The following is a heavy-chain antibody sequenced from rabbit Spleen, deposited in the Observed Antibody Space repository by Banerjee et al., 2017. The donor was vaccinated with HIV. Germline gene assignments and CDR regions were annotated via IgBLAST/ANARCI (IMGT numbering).Heavy chain of an antibody. D-gene: IGHD8-1*01. Sequence: QSLEESGGGLVQPEGSLTLTCTASGLDFSSSYYMCWVRQAPGKGLEWIGCIDIASSGSTYYASWAKGRVTITRSTSLNTVTLQMTSLTAADTATYFCARHAGYAGYGYSTLDLWGQGTLVTVS. CDR3: ARHAGYAGYGYSTLDL. J-gene: IGHJ4*01. CDR1: GLDFSSSYY. CDR2: IDIASSGST. V-gene: IGHV1S40*01.